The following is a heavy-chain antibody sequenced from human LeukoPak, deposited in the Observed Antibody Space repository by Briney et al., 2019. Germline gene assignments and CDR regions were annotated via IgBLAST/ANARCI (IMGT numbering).Heavy chain of an antibody. J-gene: IGHJ6*02. CDR2: IYSDGTT. V-gene: IGHV3-53*01. Sequence: GGSLRLSCVASGFTLRVNYMTWIRQTPGRGLEWVSVIYSDGTTKYADSAKGRFTISRDNSKSMVYLQMDRLRAEDTAVYYCARCKGGWSDHFYGMDVWGQGTTVTVSS. CDR3: ARCKGGWSDHFYGMDV. D-gene: IGHD6-19*01. CDR1: GFTLRVNY.